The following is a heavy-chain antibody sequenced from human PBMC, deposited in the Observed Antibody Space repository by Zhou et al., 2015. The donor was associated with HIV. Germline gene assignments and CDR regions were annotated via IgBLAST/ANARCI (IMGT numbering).Heavy chain of an antibody. D-gene: IGHD2-2*01. J-gene: IGHJ3*02. CDR1: GGTFSSYA. CDR3: ASRRDIVVVPAAHIRAFDI. CDR2: IIPIFGTA. Sequence: QVQLVQSGAEVKKPGSSVKVSCKASGGTFSSYAISWVRQAPGQGLEWMGGIIPIFGTANYAQKFQGRVTITADESTSTAYMELSSLRSEDTAVYYCASRRDIVVVPAAHIRAFDIWGQGTMVTVSS. V-gene: IGHV1-69*01.